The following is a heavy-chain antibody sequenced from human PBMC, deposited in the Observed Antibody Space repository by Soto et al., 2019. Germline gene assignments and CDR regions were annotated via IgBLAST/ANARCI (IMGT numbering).Heavy chain of an antibody. J-gene: IGHJ5*02. CDR3: AKDPNKLRLVPGWFDP. D-gene: IGHD6-19*01. CDR1: GFTFSSYG. V-gene: IGHV3-30*18. Sequence: GGSLRLSCAASGFTFSSYGMHWVRQAPGKGLEWVAVISYDGSNKYYADSVKGRFTISRDNSKNTLYLQMNSLRAEDTAVYYCAKDPNKLRLVPGWFDPWGQGTLVTVSS. CDR2: ISYDGSNK.